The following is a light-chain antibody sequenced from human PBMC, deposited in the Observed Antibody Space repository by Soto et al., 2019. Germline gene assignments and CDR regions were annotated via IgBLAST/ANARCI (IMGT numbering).Light chain of an antibody. CDR2: DVN. CDR1: SSDIGGYDF. J-gene: IGLJ2*01. V-gene: IGLV2-14*01. Sequence: QSALTQPASVSGSPGQSITLSCTGTSSDIGGYDFVSWYQRYPGKAPKLIIYDVNNRPSGVSNRFSGSKSGNTASLTISGLQAEDEAEYYCTSYASSSTHVVFGGGTKVTVL. CDR3: TSYASSSTHVV.